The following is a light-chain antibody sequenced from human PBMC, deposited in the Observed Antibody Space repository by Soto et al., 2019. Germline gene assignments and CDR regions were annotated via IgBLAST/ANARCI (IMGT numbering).Light chain of an antibody. V-gene: IGKV2-24*01. J-gene: IGKJ1*01. CDR2: RVS. Sequence: DAVLTQTPLSSPVTLGQPATISCRSSQSLVHGDGNTYVSWLQQRPGQSPRLLIYRVSNRFSGVPDRFSGTGAGTDFTLRISRVEAEDGAVYYCAQETHFPRTFGQGTKVEI. CDR1: QSLVHGDGNTY. CDR3: AQETHFPRT.